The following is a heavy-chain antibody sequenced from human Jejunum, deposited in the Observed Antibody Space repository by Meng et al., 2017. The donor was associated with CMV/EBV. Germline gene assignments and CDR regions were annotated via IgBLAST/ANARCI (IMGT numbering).Heavy chain of an antibody. J-gene: IGHJ4*02. CDR2: ISAYNGNT. D-gene: IGHD3-10*01. CDR3: ARVTHSGSPSQSSY. V-gene: IGHV1-18*01. CDR1: GYIFMSYG. Sequence: QVQLVQSGPEWKKPGASVTVSCKASGYIFMSYGISWVRQAPGQGLEWVGWISAYNGNTNYVEKLQGRVTMTTDTSTSTAYMELTSLKSDDTTVYYCARVTHSGSPSQSSYWGQGTLVTVSS.